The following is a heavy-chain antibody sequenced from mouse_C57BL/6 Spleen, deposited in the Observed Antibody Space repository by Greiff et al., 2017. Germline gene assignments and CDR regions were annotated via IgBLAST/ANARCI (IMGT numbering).Heavy chain of an antibody. D-gene: IGHD1-1*01. V-gene: IGHV5-4*01. CDR2: ISAGGSYT. Sequence: EVQVVESGGGLVKPGGSLKLSCAASGFTFSSYAMSWVRQTPEKRLEWVATISAGGSYTYYPDNVKGRFTITSDKDKNNLYLQMSHLKSEDTAMYSCAPLYYGSCYSYAMDYWGQGTSVTVSS. J-gene: IGHJ4*01. CDR1: GFTFSSYA. CDR3: APLYYGSCYSYAMDY.